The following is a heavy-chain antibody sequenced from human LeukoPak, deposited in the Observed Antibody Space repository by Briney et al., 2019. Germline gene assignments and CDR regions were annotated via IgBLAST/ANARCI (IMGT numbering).Heavy chain of an antibody. D-gene: IGHD1-1*01. V-gene: IGHV3-66*01. CDR2: IYGGGST. CDR1: GFTVSSSY. CDR3: ATPVNWNDRYFQH. J-gene: IGHJ1*01. Sequence: SGGSLRLSCAASGFTVSSSYMSWVRQAPGKGLEWVSVIYGGGSTYYADSVKGRFTISRDNPKNSLYLQMNSLRADDTAVYYCATPVNWNDRYFQHWGQGTLVTVSS.